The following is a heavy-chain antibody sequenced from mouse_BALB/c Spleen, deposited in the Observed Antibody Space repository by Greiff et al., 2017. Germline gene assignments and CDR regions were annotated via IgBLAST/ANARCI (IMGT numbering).Heavy chain of an antibody. V-gene: IGHV2-9*02. Sequence: VMLVESGPGLVAPSQSLSITCPVPGFSLTSYGVHWVRQPPGKGLEWLGVIWAGGSTNYNSALMSRLSISKDNSKSQVFLKMNSLQTDDTAMYYCARDYYGSRSFDNWGQGTTLTVSS. CDR3: ARDYYGSRSFDN. CDR1: GFSLTSYG. CDR2: IWAGGST. J-gene: IGHJ2*01. D-gene: IGHD1-1*01.